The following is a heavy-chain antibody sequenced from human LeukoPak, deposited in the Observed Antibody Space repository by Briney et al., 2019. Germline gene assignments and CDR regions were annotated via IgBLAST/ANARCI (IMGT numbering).Heavy chain of an antibody. CDR3: ARSSGSYYAFQFDY. CDR1: GYTFTSYD. V-gene: IGHV1-69*06. J-gene: IGHJ4*02. D-gene: IGHD1-26*01. CDR2: IIPIFGTA. Sequence: ASVKVSCKASGYTFTSYDINWVRQAPGQGLEWMGGIIPIFGTANYAQKFQGRVTITADKSTSTAYMELSSLRSEDTAVHYCARSSGSYYAFQFDYWGQGTLVTVSS.